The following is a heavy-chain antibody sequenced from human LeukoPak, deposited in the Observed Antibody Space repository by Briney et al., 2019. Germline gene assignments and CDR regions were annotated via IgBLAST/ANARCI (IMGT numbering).Heavy chain of an antibody. V-gene: IGHV3-21*01. Sequence: GGSLRLSCAASGFTLNTYSMNWVRQAPGKGLEWVSSISSTGSDMYYVDSVKGRFTISRDNAKNSLYLQMNSLRAEDTAVYYCARWWELLDAFDIWGQGTMVTVSS. J-gene: IGHJ3*02. D-gene: IGHD1-26*01. CDR2: ISSTGSDM. CDR3: ARWWELLDAFDI. CDR1: GFTLNTYS.